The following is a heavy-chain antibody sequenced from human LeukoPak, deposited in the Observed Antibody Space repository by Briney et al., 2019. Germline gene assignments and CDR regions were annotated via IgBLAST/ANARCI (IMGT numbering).Heavy chain of an antibody. V-gene: IGHV4-39*02. CDR1: GGSISSSSYY. CDR2: IYYSGST. D-gene: IGHD3-10*01. CDR3: ARDLRVRGVIHFDY. J-gene: IGHJ4*02. Sequence: SETLSLTCTVSGGSISSSSYYWGWIRQPPGKGLEWIGSIYYSGSTYYNPSLKSRVTISVDTSKNQFSLKLSSVTAADTAVYYCARDLRVRGVIHFDYWGQGTLVTVSS.